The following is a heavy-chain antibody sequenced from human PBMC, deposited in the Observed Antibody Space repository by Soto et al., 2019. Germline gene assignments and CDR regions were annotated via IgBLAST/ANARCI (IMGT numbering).Heavy chain of an antibody. V-gene: IGHV3-7*01. Sequence: GGSLRLSCAASGFTIGTYWMSWVRQAPGKGLEWVANINEDGSKNYYVDSVRGRFTISRDNAQKSLYLHMSSLRAEDMAVYYCARSGDVATVTDYWGQGTLVTVSS. CDR1: GFTIGTYW. CDR2: INEDGSKN. D-gene: IGHD4-17*01. J-gene: IGHJ4*02. CDR3: ARSGDVATVTDY.